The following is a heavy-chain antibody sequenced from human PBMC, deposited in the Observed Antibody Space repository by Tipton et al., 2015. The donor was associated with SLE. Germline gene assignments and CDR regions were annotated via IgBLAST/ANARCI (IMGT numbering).Heavy chain of an antibody. CDR1: GGSFGDDY. V-gene: IGHV4-34*01. CDR3: ARGGLIPGYFDS. J-gene: IGHJ4*02. Sequence: TLSLTCAVYGGSFGDDYWSWIRQPPGKGLEWIGEINHSGGTNDNPSLKSRVTISVDTSKNQFSLKLTSVTAADTAVYYCARGGLIPGYFDSWGQGTLVTVSS. CDR2: INHSGGT. D-gene: IGHD2-21*01.